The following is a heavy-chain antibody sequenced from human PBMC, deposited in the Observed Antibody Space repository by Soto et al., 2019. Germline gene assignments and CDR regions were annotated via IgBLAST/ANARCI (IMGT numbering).Heavy chain of an antibody. CDR3: ATEYDSSGYYPRYFDY. Sequence: QVQLVESGGGVVQPGRSLRLSCAASGFTFSSYGMHWVRQDPGKGLEWVAVIWYDGSNKYYEDSVQGRFTISRDNSKNTLYLHMNSLRAEDTAVYYCATEYDSSGYYPRYFDYWGQGTLVTVSS. V-gene: IGHV3-33*01. CDR1: GFTFSSYG. CDR2: IWYDGSNK. D-gene: IGHD3-22*01. J-gene: IGHJ4*02.